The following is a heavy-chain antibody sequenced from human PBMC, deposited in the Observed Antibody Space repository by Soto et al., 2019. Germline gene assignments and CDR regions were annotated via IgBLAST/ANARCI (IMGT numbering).Heavy chain of an antibody. Sequence: LRLSCAASGFIFSSYSMSWVRQAPGKGLEWVSGFRTGGDDGTTYYADSVKGRFTISRGNSKNTLFLQMNSLRAEDTAIYYCAKKVNSGPGSQYFDYWGQGTLVTVSS. CDR3: AKKVNSGPGSQYFDY. V-gene: IGHV3-23*01. D-gene: IGHD3-10*01. CDR1: GFIFSSYS. J-gene: IGHJ4*02. CDR2: FRTGGDDGTT.